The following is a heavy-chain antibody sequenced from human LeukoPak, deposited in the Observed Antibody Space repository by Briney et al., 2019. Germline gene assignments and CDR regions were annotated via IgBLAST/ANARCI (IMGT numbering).Heavy chain of an antibody. CDR1: GFTFSSYE. CDR2: ISSSGSTI. V-gene: IGHV3-48*03. D-gene: IGHD3-10*01. J-gene: IGHJ4*02. CDR3: VRDRSPGYFDY. Sequence: GGSLRLSCAASGFTFSSYEMNWVRQAPGKGLEWVSYISSSGSTIYYADSVKGRFTISRDNAKNSLFLQMNSLRAEDTAVYYCVRDRSPGYFDYWGQETLVTVSS.